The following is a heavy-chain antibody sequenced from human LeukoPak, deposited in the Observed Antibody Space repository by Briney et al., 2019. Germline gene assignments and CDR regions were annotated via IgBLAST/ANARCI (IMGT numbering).Heavy chain of an antibody. CDR1: GGSISSYY. V-gene: IGHV4-59*01. CDR3: ARAKIHYYDSSGYSNWFDP. J-gene: IGHJ5*02. Sequence: SETLSLTCTVSGGSISSYYWSWIRQPPGKGLEWIGYIYYSGSTNYNPSLKSRVTISVDTSKNQFSLKLSSVTAADTAVYCCARAKIHYYDSSGYSNWFDPWGQGTLVTVSS. CDR2: IYYSGST. D-gene: IGHD3-22*01.